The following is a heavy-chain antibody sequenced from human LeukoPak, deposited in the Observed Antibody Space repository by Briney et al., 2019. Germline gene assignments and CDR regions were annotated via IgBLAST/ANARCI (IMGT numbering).Heavy chain of an antibody. V-gene: IGHV1-69*04. CDR1: GGTFSSYA. J-gene: IGHJ6*02. D-gene: IGHD5-18*01. CDR3: AREGRAPIQLWLPHYYYYGMDV. Sequence: SVKVSCKASGGTFSSYAISWVRQAPGQGFEWMGRIIPILGIANYAQKFQGRVTITADKSTSTAYMELSSLRSEDTAVYYCAREGRAPIQLWLPHYYYYGMDVWGQGTTVTVSS. CDR2: IIPILGIA.